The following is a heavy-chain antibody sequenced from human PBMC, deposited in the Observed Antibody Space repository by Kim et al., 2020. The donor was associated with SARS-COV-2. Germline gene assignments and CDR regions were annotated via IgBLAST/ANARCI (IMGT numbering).Heavy chain of an antibody. D-gene: IGHD6-19*01. V-gene: IGHV1-2*05. J-gene: IGHJ5*02. CDR2: INPNSGGT. CDR1: GNTFTGYY. CDR3: ARGRAVAGTGDWFDP. Sequence: ASVKVSCKASGNTFTGYYMHWVRQALGQGLEWMGRINPNSGGTNYAQKFQGRVTMTRDTSISTAYMELSRLRSDDTVVYYCARGRAVAGTGDWFDPWGQGTLVTVSS.